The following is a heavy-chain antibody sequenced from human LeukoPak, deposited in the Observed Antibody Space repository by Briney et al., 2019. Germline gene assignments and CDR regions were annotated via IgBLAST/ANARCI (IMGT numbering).Heavy chain of an antibody. Sequence: ASVKVSCKASGYTFTSYGIYWVRQAPGQGLEWMGWMNPNSGNPGYAQKFQGRVTMTRNTSISTAYMELSSLRSEDTAVYYCARGAPSPSRRYFAYYYGMDVWGQGTTVTVSS. CDR3: ARGAPSPSRRYFAYYYGMDV. V-gene: IGHV1-8*01. CDR2: MNPNSGNP. D-gene: IGHD3-9*01. J-gene: IGHJ6*02. CDR1: GYTFTSYG.